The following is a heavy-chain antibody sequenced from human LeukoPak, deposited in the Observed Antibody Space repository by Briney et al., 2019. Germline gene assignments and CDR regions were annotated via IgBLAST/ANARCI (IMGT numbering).Heavy chain of an antibody. J-gene: IGHJ3*02. V-gene: IGHV3-7*01. Sequence: RRSLRLSCAASGFTFSSYSMNWVRQAPGKGLGWVADIKQDGSEKYYVDSVKGRFTISRDNAKISLYLQMNSLRSELTAVYYCATDGDDDFCAGYARDDAFDIWGQGTMVTVSS. CDR2: IKQDGSEK. D-gene: IGHD3-3*01. CDR1: GFTFSSYS. CDR3: ATDGDDDFCAGYARDDAFDI.